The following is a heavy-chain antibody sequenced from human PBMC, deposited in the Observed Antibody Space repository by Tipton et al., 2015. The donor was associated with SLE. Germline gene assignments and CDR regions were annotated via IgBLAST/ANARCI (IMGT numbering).Heavy chain of an antibody. D-gene: IGHD3-3*01. CDR2: IYYSGST. J-gene: IGHJ4*02. CDR3: ARAREEWLLDY. V-gene: IGHV4-59*01. Sequence: TLSLTCTVSGGSISSYYWSWIRQPPGKGLEWIGYIYYSGSTNYNPSLKSRVTISVDTSKNQFSLKLSSVTAADTAVYYCARAREEWLLDYWGQGTLVTVSS. CDR1: GGSISSYY.